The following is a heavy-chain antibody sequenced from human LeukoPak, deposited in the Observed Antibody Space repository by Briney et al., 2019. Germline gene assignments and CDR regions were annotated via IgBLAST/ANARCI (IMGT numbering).Heavy chain of an antibody. CDR1: GYSISSGYY. CDR2: IYHSGST. J-gene: IGHJ4*02. V-gene: IGHV4-38-2*02. D-gene: IGHD6-19*01. CDR3: ARGYSSGWYYDY. Sequence: KTSETLSLTCTVSGYSISSGYYWGWIRQPPGKGLEWIGSIYHSGSTYYNPSLKSRVTMLLDTSKNQFSLKLSSVTAADTAVYYCARGYSSGWYYDYWGQGTLVTVSS.